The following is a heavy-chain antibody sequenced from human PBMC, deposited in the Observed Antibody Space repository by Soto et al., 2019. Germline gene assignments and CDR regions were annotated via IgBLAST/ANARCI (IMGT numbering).Heavy chain of an antibody. Sequence: QVQLVESGGGVVQPGRSLRLSCAASGFTFSPYTMHWVRQTLGKGLEWVAVISYDGSNQYYADSVRGRFTISRDNSKNTLFLQMNSLRAEDTALYYCAKVLIAVAVDWFDPWGQGTLVTVSS. D-gene: IGHD6-19*01. J-gene: IGHJ5*02. CDR3: AKVLIAVAVDWFDP. CDR2: ISYDGSNQ. V-gene: IGHV3-30-3*01. CDR1: GFTFSPYT.